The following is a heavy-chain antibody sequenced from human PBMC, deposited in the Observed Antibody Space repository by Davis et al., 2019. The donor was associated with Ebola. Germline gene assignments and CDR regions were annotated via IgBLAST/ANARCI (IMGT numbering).Heavy chain of an antibody. CDR3: ARVQITMVRGVIYYYYGMDV. V-gene: IGHV4-4*02. CDR1: GGSISSSNW. Sequence: SETLSPTCAVFGGSISSSNWWRCVRQPPGQGLEWIGEIYHSGSTNYNPSLKSRVTISVDKSKNQFSLKLSSVTAADTAVYYCARVQITMVRGVIYYYYGMDVWGKGTTVTVSS. D-gene: IGHD3-10*01. CDR2: IYHSGST. J-gene: IGHJ6*04.